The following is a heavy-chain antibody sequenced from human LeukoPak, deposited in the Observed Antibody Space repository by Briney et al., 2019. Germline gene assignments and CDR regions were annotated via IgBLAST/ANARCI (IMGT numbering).Heavy chain of an antibody. J-gene: IGHJ4*02. CDR2: IGMSSGTI. CDR1: GFTFSSYA. CDR3: ARSREFDS. V-gene: IGHV3-48*02. D-gene: IGHD5-24*01. Sequence: AGSLRPSCAASGFTFSSYAMNWVRQAPGKGLEWVSYIGMSSGTINYADSVKGRFTISRENAKNSLSLQMNSLRDEDTAVYYCARSREFDSWGQGTLVTVSS.